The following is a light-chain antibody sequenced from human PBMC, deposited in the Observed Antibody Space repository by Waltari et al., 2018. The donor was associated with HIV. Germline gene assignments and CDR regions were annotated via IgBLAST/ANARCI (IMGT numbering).Light chain of an antibody. Sequence: QSVLPQPPSASGPPGQSVTISCSGTSSNTRTKYVYWYQQLPGTAPKLLNYRNNQRPSGVPDRFSGSKSGTSASLAISGVRSEDEADYYCAAWDDSLLYVFGTGTKVTVL. V-gene: IGLV1-47*01. CDR3: AAWDDSLLYV. J-gene: IGLJ1*01. CDR1: SSNTRTKY. CDR2: RNN.